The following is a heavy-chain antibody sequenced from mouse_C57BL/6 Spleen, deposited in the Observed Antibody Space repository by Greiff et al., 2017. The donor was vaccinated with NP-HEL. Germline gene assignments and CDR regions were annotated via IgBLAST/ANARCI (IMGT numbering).Heavy chain of an antibody. CDR2: INPNNGGT. Sequence: VQLQQSGPELVKPGASVKISCKASGYTFTDYYMNWVKQSHGKSLEWIGDINPNNGGTSYNQKFKGKATLTVDKSSSTAYMELRSLTSEDSAVYYCARDSNYEDAMDYWGQGTSVTVSS. J-gene: IGHJ4*01. V-gene: IGHV1-26*01. CDR1: GYTFTDYY. D-gene: IGHD2-5*01. CDR3: ARDSNYEDAMDY.